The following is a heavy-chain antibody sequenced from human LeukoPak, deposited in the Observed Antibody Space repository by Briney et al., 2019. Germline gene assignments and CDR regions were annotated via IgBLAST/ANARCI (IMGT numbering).Heavy chain of an antibody. Sequence: ASVKVFCKASGYTFTGYYMHWVRRAPGQGLEWMGWINPNSGGTNYAQKFQGRVTMTRDTSISTAYMELSRLRSDDTAVYYCARHYYYDSSKVDYWGQGTLVTVSS. CDR2: INPNSGGT. V-gene: IGHV1-2*02. D-gene: IGHD3-22*01. CDR1: GYTFTGYY. CDR3: ARHYYYDSSKVDY. J-gene: IGHJ4*02.